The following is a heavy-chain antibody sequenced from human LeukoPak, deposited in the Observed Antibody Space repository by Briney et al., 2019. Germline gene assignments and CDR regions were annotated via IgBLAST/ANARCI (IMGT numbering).Heavy chain of an antibody. D-gene: IGHD1-26*01. J-gene: IGHJ6*03. CDR2: IYYSGST. Sequence: KTSETLSLTCTVSGGSISSYYWSWIRQPPGKGLEWIGYIYYSGSTNYNPSLKSRVTISVDTSKNQFSLKLSSVTAADTAVYYCARVGATRDYYYYYMDVWGKGTTVTVSS. V-gene: IGHV4-59*01. CDR1: GGSISSYY. CDR3: ARVGATRDYYYYYMDV.